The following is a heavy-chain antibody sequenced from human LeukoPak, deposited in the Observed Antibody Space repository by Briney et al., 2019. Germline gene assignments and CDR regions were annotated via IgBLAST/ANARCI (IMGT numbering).Heavy chain of an antibody. CDR3: ARAGYDILTGYCGAFDI. V-gene: IGHV4-39*07. CDR1: GGSINSTSNY. Sequence: SETLSLTCTVSGGSINSTSNYWGWIRQPPGKGLEWIGSIYYSGSTSYNPSLKSRVSLSVDTSKNQFSLKLSSVTAADTAVYYCARAGYDILTGYCGAFDIWGQGTMVIVSS. CDR2: IYYSGST. D-gene: IGHD3-9*01. J-gene: IGHJ3*02.